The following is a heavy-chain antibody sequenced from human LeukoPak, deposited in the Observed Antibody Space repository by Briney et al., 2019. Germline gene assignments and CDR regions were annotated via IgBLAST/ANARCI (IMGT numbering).Heavy chain of an antibody. J-gene: IGHJ5*02. V-gene: IGHV1-2*02. CDR3: ARESRLHKFYNWNDEGWFDP. D-gene: IGHD1-20*01. CDR1: GYTFTGYY. Sequence: PRASVKVSCKACGYTFTGYYMHWVRQAPGQGLEWMGWINPNSGGTNYAQKFQGRVTMTRDTSISTAYMELSRLRSDDTAVYYCARESRLHKFYNWNDEGWFDPWGQGTLVTVSS. CDR2: INPNSGGT.